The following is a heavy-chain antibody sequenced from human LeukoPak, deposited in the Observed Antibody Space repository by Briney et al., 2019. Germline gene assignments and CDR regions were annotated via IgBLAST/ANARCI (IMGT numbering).Heavy chain of an antibody. V-gene: IGHV1-2*02. CDR1: GYTFTGYY. CDR2: INPNSGGT. D-gene: IGHD2-2*02. Sequence: ASVKVSCKASGYTFTGYYMHWVRQAPGQGLEWMGWINPNSGGTNYAQKFQGRVTMTRDTSISTAYMELSRLRSDDTAVYYCARAPTKYCSSTSCYILGYWGQGTLVTVSS. CDR3: ARAPTKYCSSTSCYILGY. J-gene: IGHJ4*02.